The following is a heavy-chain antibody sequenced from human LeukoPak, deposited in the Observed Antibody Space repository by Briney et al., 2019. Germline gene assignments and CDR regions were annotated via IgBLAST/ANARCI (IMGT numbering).Heavy chain of an antibody. J-gene: IGHJ6*03. D-gene: IGHD6-13*01. CDR2: FDPEDGET. CDR3: ATDSHPGSSSWSPSYYMDV. CDR1: GYTLTELS. Sequence: ASVKVSCKVSGYTLTELSMHWVRQAPGKGLEWMGGFDPEDGETIYAQKFQGRVTMTEDTSTDTAYMELSSLRSEDTAVYYCATDSHPGSSSWSPSYYMDVWGKGTTVTVSS. V-gene: IGHV1-24*01.